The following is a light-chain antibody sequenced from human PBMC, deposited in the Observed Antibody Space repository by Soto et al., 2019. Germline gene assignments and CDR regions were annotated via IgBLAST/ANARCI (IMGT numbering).Light chain of an antibody. CDR1: SSDVGSYNR. CDR2: SND. V-gene: IGLV1-44*01. CDR3: AAWDDSLNGYV. Sequence: ALTQPPSVSGSPGQSVTISCTGTSSDVGSYNRVSWYQQLPGTAPKLLIYSNDRRPSGVPDRFSGSKSGTSASLAISGFQSEDEADYYCAAWDDSLNGYVFGTGTKVTVL. J-gene: IGLJ1*01.